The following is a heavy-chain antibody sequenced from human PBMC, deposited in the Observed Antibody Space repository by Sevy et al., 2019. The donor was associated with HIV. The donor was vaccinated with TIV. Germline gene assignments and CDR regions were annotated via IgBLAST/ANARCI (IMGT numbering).Heavy chain of an antibody. D-gene: IGHD6-13*01. CDR3: ARAVYSSSWYAGSPYYYYYGMDV. CDR2: TYYRSKWYN. CDR1: GDSVSSNSAA. V-gene: IGHV6-1*01. Sequence: SQSLSLTCAISGDSVSSNSAAWNWIRQSPSRGLEWLGRTYYRSKWYNDYAVSVKSRITINPDTSKNQFSLQLNSVTPEDTAVYYCARAVYSSSWYAGSPYYYYYGMDVWGQGTTVTVSS. J-gene: IGHJ6*02.